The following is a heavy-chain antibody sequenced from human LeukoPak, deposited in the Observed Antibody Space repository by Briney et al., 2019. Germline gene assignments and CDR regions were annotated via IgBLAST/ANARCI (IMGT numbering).Heavy chain of an antibody. CDR1: GFTFSSYG. J-gene: IGHJ6*02. CDR2: ISYDGSNK. D-gene: IGHD5-24*01. Sequence: GALRLSCAAPGFTFSSYGMHWGRQAPGKGLGWVAVISYDGSNKYYADSVKGRFTISRDNSKNTLYLQMNSLRAGDTAVYYCARLDVDRYYYYGMDVWGQGTTVTVSS. V-gene: IGHV3-30*03. CDR3: ARLDVDRYYYYGMDV.